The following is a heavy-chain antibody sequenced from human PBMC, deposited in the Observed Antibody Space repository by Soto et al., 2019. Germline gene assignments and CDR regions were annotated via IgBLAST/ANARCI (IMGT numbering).Heavy chain of an antibody. Sequence: QVQLVKSGAEVKKPGSSVKVSCKTSGVSFNNNGIGWVRQAPGHGLEWMGGVSPPFRTSNYARKFQGRISITADASTGTVNMELSSLTSEDTAQYYCARVLYYGSRSYSPYAMDVWGQGTTVTVSS. J-gene: IGHJ6*02. V-gene: IGHV1-69*01. CDR3: ARVLYYGSRSYSPYAMDV. CDR2: VSPPFRTS. D-gene: IGHD3-10*01. CDR1: GVSFNNNG.